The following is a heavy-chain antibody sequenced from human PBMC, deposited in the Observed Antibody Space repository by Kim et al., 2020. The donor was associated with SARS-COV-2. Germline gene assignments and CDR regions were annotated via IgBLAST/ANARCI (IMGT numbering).Heavy chain of an antibody. Sequence: VKGRFTISRDNAKNSLYLQMNSLRAEDTALYYCAKDIWLLGDYYYYGMDVWGQGTTVTVSS. CDR3: AKDIWLLGDYYYYGMDV. V-gene: IGHV3-9*01. D-gene: IGHD6-19*01. J-gene: IGHJ6*02.